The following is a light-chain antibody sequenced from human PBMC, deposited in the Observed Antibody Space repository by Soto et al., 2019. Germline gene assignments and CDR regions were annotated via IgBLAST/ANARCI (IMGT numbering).Light chain of an antibody. CDR2: DVS. Sequence: QSVLTQPASVSGSPGQSITISCAGTSSDVGGYTYVSWYQQHPGKAPKLMIYDVSNRPSGVSNRFSGSKSCNTASLTISGLQAEDEADYYCTSYTSSSTPYVFGGGTKLTVL. V-gene: IGLV2-14*01. CDR1: SSDVGGYTY. CDR3: TSYTSSSTPYV. J-gene: IGLJ1*01.